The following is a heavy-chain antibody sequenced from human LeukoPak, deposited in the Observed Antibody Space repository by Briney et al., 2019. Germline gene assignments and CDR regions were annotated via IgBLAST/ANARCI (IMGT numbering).Heavy chain of an antibody. CDR2: IWYDGSNK. CDR3: ARGEAAYCGGDCYPWDY. CDR1: GFTFSSYG. V-gene: IGHV3-33*01. J-gene: IGHJ4*02. Sequence: GGSLRLSCAASGFTFSSYGMHWVRQAPGKGLEWVAVIWYDGSNKYYADSVKGRFTISRDNSKNTLYLQTNSLRAEDTAVYYCARGEAAYCGGDCYPWDYWGQGTLVTVSS. D-gene: IGHD2-21*02.